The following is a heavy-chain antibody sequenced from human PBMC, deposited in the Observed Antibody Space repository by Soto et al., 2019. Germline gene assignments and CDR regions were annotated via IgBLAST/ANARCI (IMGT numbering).Heavy chain of an antibody. CDR1: GDSVSSNSAS. CDR2: TYYRSKWYN. Sequence: SQTLSLTCAISGDSVSSNSASWNWLRQSPSRGLEWLGRTYYRSKWYNDYAVSVKSRITINPDTSKNQFSLQLNSVTPEDTAVYYCAREGGAGTTFWFDPWGQGTLVTVSS. CDR3: AREGGAGTTFWFDP. J-gene: IGHJ5*02. D-gene: IGHD1-7*01. V-gene: IGHV6-1*01.